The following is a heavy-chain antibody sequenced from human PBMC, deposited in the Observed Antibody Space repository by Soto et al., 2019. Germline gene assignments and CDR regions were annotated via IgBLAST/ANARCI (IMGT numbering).Heavy chain of an antibody. D-gene: IGHD2-2*01. Sequence: PSETLSLTCAVYGGSFSGYYWSWIRQPPGKGLEWIGEINHSGSTNYNPSLKSRVTISVDTSKNQFSLKLSSVTAADTAVYYCAGDFLGGYCSSTSCLENSSRHGMDVWGQGTTVTVSS. V-gene: IGHV4-34*01. CDR2: INHSGST. CDR1: GGSFSGYY. J-gene: IGHJ6*02. CDR3: AGDFLGGYCSSTSCLENSSRHGMDV.